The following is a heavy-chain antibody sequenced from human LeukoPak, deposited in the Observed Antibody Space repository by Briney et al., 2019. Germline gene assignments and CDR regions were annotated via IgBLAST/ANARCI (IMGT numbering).Heavy chain of an antibody. Sequence: GGSLRLSCAASGFTFSSYEMNWVRQAPGKGLEWVSYISSSGSTIYYADSVKGRFTISRDNAKNSLYLQMNGLRAEDTAVYYCARTPGIQYRYYYYMDVWGKGTTVTVSS. CDR3: ARTPGIQYRYYYYMDV. J-gene: IGHJ6*03. D-gene: IGHD5-18*01. CDR1: GFTFSSYE. V-gene: IGHV3-48*03. CDR2: ISSSGSTI.